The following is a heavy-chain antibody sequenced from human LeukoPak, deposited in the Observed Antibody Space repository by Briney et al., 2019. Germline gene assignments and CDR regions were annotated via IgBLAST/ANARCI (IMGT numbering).Heavy chain of an antibody. Sequence: PSETLSLTCTVSGGSISSYYWSWIRQPPGKGLEWIGYIYYSGSTNYNPSLKSRVTISVDTSKNQFSLKLSSVTAADTAVYYCARGLYYGSGSYYFDYRGQGTLVTVSS. D-gene: IGHD3-10*01. V-gene: IGHV4-59*01. CDR2: IYYSGST. J-gene: IGHJ4*02. CDR3: ARGLYYGSGSYYFDY. CDR1: GGSISSYY.